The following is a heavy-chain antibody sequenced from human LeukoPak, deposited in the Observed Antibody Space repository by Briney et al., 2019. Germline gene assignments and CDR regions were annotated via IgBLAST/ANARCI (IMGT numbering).Heavy chain of an antibody. CDR2: IYGGGGT. CDR3: ASLPGDGFDI. J-gene: IGHJ3*02. D-gene: IGHD1-14*01. CDR1: GLNVSSKY. V-gene: IGHV3-66*01. Sequence: GGSLRLSCVVSGLNVSSKYLNWVRQAPGKGLEWVSLIYGGGGTYYADSVKGRFTISRDNFKNTLCLQMNRLRAEDTAVYYCASLPGDGFDIWGQGTMVTVSS.